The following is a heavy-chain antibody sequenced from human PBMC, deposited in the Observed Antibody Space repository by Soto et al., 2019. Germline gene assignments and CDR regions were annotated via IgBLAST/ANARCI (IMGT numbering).Heavy chain of an antibody. CDR3: ARSAITLFGVVSIPPHYYSDMDV. CDR1: GGTFNRYA. V-gene: IGHV1-69*01. CDR2: IIPIFGIG. D-gene: IGHD3-3*01. J-gene: IGHJ6*02. Sequence: QVQLVQSGAEVKKPGSSVKVSCKASGGTFNRYAISWVRQAPGQGLEWMGGIIPIFGIGNDAQRFQGSVTITADESTGTAYMELSSLRSEDTGVYYCARSAITLFGVVSIPPHYYSDMDVWGQGTTVTVSS.